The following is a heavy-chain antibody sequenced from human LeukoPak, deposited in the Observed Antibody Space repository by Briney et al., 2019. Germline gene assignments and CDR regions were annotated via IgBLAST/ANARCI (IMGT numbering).Heavy chain of an antibody. CDR3: AKYGYYENSGYYYY. Sequence: GGSLRLSCAVSGFSFSSYWVHWVRQAPGKGLVWVSRFNGDGSTTTYADSVKGRFTISRDNSKNTLYLQMNSLRAEDTAVYYCAKYGYYENSGYYYYWGQGTLVTVSS. D-gene: IGHD3-22*01. CDR1: GFSFSSYW. V-gene: IGHV3-74*01. CDR2: FNGDGSTT. J-gene: IGHJ4*02.